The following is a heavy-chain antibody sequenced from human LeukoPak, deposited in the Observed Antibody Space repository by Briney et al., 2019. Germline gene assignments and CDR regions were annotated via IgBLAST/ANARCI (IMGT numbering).Heavy chain of an antibody. D-gene: IGHD3-9*01. Sequence: GGSLRLSCAASGFTVSSNYMTWVRQAPGKGLEWVSVIYSGGSTYYADSVKGRFTISRDNSKNTLYLQMNSLRAEDTAVYYCARDSIPYDTPAHCYYYYGMDVWGQGTTVTVSS. CDR2: IYSGGST. V-gene: IGHV3-53*01. CDR3: ARDSIPYDTPAHCYYYYGMDV. J-gene: IGHJ6*02. CDR1: GFTVSSNY.